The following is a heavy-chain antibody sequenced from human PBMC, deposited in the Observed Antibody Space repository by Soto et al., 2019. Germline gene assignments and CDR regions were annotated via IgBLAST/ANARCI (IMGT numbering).Heavy chain of an antibody. CDR1: GYSFTSYW. CDR2: IDPSDSYT. D-gene: IGHD3-9*01. CDR3: ARHSDNQAPSIYFDY. J-gene: IGHJ4*02. V-gene: IGHV5-10-1*01. Sequence: PGESLKISCKGSGYSFTSYWISWVRQMPGKGLEWMGRIDPSDSYTNYSTSFQGHVTISADKSISTAYLQWSSLKASDTAMYYCARHSDNQAPSIYFDYWGQGSLVTGSS.